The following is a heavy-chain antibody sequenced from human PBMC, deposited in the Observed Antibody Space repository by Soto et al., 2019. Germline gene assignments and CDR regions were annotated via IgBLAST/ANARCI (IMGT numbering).Heavy chain of an antibody. CDR3: AGTWIQRWPVGY. J-gene: IGHJ4*02. D-gene: IGHD5-18*01. CDR1: GFTSSSYW. V-gene: IGHV3-7*03. CDR2: XXXDXSXX. Sequence: HPGGSLRPSCAASGFTSSSYWMSWVRQAPGKGMEXVXNXXXDXSXXXDXXXXKGRFTISRDNAKNSLYLQMNSLRAEDTAVYYGAGTWIQRWPVGYWGQGTLVTVSS.